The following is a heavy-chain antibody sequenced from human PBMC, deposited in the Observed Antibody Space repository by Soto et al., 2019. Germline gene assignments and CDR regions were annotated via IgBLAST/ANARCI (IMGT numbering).Heavy chain of an antibody. J-gene: IGHJ6*02. CDR2: IWYDGSNK. CDR3: ARSIEEVYAIYYYYGMDV. V-gene: IGHV3-33*01. CDR1: GFTFNDYG. Sequence: QVQLVESGGGVVQPGRSLRLSCAASGFTFNDYGMHWVRQAPGKGLEWVAVIWYDGSNKYYADSVRGRFTISRDNSKSKLYLQMNSLRAEDTAVYYCARSIEEVYAIYYYYGMDVWGQGTTVTVSS. D-gene: IGHD2-8*01.